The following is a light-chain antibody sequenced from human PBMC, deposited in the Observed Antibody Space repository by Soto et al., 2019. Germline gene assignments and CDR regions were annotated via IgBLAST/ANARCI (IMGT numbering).Light chain of an antibody. CDR1: QTISSY. Sequence: DIQMTQSPSSLSAFVGDRVTITCRSSQTISSYLNWYQQKPGKAPKVLIYAASYLQTGVSSRFSGRGSGTVFTLTIDSLQPEDAATYYCQQSYIRFTFGPGTKVDIK. V-gene: IGKV1-39*01. J-gene: IGKJ3*01. CDR2: AAS. CDR3: QQSYIRFT.